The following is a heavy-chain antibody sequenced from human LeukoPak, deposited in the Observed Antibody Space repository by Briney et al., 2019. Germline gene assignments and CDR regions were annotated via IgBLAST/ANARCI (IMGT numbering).Heavy chain of an antibody. CDR3: ARELRRKYYMDV. CDR1: GYTFTGYY. D-gene: IGHD4-17*01. J-gene: IGHJ6*03. V-gene: IGHV1-2*02. CDR2: INPNSGGT. Sequence: ASVKVSCKASGYTFTGYYMHWVRQAPGQGLEWMGWINPNSGGTNYAQKFQGRVTMTRDTSISTAYMELSRLRSDDTAVYCCARELRRKYYMDVWGKGTTVTVSS.